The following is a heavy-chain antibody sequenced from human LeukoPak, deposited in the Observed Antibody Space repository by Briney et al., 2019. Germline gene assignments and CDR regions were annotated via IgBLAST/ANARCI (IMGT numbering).Heavy chain of an antibody. CDR3: AREIGPRQLHLWGSAFDY. D-gene: IGHD5-18*01. Sequence: GASVKVSCKASGYTFTNYYMHWVRQAPGQGLGIINPSDGKTSYAQKFQGRVTMTKDTSTSTVYMELSSLRSEDTAVYYCAREIGPRQLHLWGSAFDYWGQGTLVTVSS. CDR2: INPSDGKT. J-gene: IGHJ4*02. CDR1: GYTFTNYY. V-gene: IGHV1-46*01.